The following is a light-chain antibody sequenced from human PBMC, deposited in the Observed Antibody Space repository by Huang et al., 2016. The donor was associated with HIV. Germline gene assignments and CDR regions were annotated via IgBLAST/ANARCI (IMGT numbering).Light chain of an antibody. V-gene: IGKV3-15*01. Sequence: TLSVSPGEGATLSCRANQSIATNLAWYHQRHGQAPRILIYDASTRASGLPGRFSGSGSGTAFTLTVSGLHSEDFAIYYCQQYHNWPYSFGQGTKLEIK. CDR3: QQYHNWPYS. CDR1: QSIATN. J-gene: IGKJ2*03. CDR2: DAS.